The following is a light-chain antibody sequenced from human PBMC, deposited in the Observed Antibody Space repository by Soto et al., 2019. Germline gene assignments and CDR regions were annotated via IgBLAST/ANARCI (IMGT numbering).Light chain of an antibody. CDR2: GAS. V-gene: IGKV3D-15*01. Sequence: EIVMTQSPVTLSVSPGESATLSCRASQSVGSNLAWYQQRPGQAPRLLIYGASTRATGIPVRFSGSGSGTEFTLTIRGLQSEDFGVYLCQQYNNRPPITCGQGTRLEIK. J-gene: IGKJ5*01. CDR3: QQYNNRPPIT. CDR1: QSVGSN.